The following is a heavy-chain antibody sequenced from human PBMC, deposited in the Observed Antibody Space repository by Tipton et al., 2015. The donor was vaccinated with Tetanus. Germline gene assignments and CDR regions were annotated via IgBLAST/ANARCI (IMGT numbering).Heavy chain of an antibody. CDR3: ARGGIAAAGGGLDY. CDR2: ISYSGST. J-gene: IGHJ4*02. D-gene: IGHD6-13*01. Sequence: TLSLTCTVSGATVSRSNYHWGWIRQPPGKGLEWIGSISYSGSTYYNPSLKSRVAISVDTSKNQFSLKLSSVTAADTAVYYCARGGIAAAGGGLDYWGQGTLVTVSS. V-gene: IGHV4-39*07. CDR1: GATVSRSNYH.